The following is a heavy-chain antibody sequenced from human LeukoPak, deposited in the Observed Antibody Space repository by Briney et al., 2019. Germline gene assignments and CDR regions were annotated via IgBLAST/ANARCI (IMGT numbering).Heavy chain of an antibody. CDR1: GYTLTELS. V-gene: IGHV1-24*01. Sequence: ASVKVSCKVSGYTLTELSMHWVRQAPGKGLEWMGGFDPEDGETIYAQKFQGRVTMTRDTSTSTVYMELSSLRSEDTAVYYCARVTTFYFYYMDVWGKGTTVTVSS. CDR3: ARVTTFYFYYMDV. J-gene: IGHJ6*03. CDR2: FDPEDGET. D-gene: IGHD4-17*01.